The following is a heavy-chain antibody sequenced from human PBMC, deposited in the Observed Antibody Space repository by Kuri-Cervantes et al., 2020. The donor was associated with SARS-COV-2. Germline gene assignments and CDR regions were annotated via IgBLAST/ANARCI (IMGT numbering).Heavy chain of an antibody. J-gene: IGHJ4*02. D-gene: IGHD4-23*01. V-gene: IGHV3-30*01. CDR2: ISYDGSNK. CDR1: GFTFGDYA. CDR3: ARQGGWKYGGNPGYFDY. Sequence: GGSLRLSCTASGFTFGDYAMGWVRQAPGKGLEWVAVISYDGSNKYYADSVKGRFTISRDNSKNTLYLQMNSLRAEDTAVYYCARQGGWKYGGNPGYFDYWGQGTLVTVSS.